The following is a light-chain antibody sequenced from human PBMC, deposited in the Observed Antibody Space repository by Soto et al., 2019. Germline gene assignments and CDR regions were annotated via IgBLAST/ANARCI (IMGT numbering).Light chain of an antibody. Sequence: DIVLTQSPATLSLSPGERATLSCRASQSVSSSLAWYQCKPGQAPRLLIYDASNRATGIPARFSGSGSGTDFTLTISSLEPEDFAVYHCQQRNNWPPIFTFGPGTKVDIK. CDR1: QSVSSS. J-gene: IGKJ3*01. CDR2: DAS. CDR3: QQRNNWPPIFT. V-gene: IGKV3-11*01.